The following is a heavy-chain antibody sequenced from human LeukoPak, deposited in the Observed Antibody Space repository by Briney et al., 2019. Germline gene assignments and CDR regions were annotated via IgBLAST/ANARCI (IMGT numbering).Heavy chain of an antibody. CDR3: ARGRVSSSSWSSTYYYYFYMDV. J-gene: IGHJ6*03. V-gene: IGHV4-59*01. CDR2: IDHTGST. CDR1: GGSISSYY. Sequence: SETLSLTCTVSGGSISSYYWSWIRQPPGKGLEWIGYIDHTGSTNYNPSLNSRFTISRDTSKNHFSLELSSVTAADTAVYFCARGRVSSSSWSSTYYYYFYMDVWGKGTTVTVSS. D-gene: IGHD6-13*01.